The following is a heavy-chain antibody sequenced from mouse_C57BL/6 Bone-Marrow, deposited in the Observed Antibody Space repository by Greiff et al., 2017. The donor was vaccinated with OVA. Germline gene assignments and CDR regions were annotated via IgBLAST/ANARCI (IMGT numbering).Heavy chain of an antibody. Sequence: VQLQQPGAELVMPGASVKLSCKASGYTFTSYWMHGVKQRPGQGLEWIGEIDPSDSYTNYNQKFKGKATLTVDKSSSTAYMQLSSLTTEDTAVYNCGRLRGDYYGMDYWGQGTSVTVSS. V-gene: IGHV1-69*01. CDR1: GYTFTSYW. J-gene: IGHJ4*01. CDR3: GRLRGDYYGMDY. CDR2: IDPSDSYT.